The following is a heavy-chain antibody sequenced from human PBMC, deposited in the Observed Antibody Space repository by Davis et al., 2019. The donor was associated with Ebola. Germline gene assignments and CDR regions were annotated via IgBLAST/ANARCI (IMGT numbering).Heavy chain of an antibody. J-gene: IGHJ5*02. CDR3: AREWMVRGVIIGEAGNWFDP. Sequence: PGGSLRLSCAASGFTFSSYGMHWVRQAPGKGLEWVAFIRYDGSNKYYADSVKGRFTISRDNSKKTMYLQMNSLRAEDTAVYYCAREWMVRGVIIGEAGNWFDPWGQGTLVTVSS. V-gene: IGHV3-30*02. CDR2: IRYDGSNK. CDR1: GFTFSSYG. D-gene: IGHD3-10*01.